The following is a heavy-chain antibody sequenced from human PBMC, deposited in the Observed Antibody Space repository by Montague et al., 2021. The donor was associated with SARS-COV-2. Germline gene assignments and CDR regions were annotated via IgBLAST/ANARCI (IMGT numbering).Heavy chain of an antibody. J-gene: IGHJ3*02. Sequence: SETLSLTCTVSGGSISSYYWSWIRQPPGKGLEWIGYIYYSGSTNYNPSLKSRVTISVDTSKNQFSLKLSSVTAADTAGYYCAGGSGWLGNAFDIWGQGTMVTVSS. V-gene: IGHV4-59*01. CDR3: AGGSGWLGNAFDI. CDR1: GGSISSYY. CDR2: IYYSGST. D-gene: IGHD6-19*01.